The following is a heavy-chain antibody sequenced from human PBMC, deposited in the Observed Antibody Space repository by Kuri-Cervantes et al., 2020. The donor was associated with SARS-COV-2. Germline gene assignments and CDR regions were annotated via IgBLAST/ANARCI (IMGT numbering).Heavy chain of an antibody. Sequence: KVSCKGSGYSFISYWIGWVRQMPGKGLEWMGIIYPGDSDTRYSPSFQGQVTISADKSISTAYLQWSSLKASDTAMYYCARLNSSWYPHYFDYWGQGTLVTVSS. D-gene: IGHD6-13*01. CDR1: GYSFISYW. J-gene: IGHJ4*02. CDR3: ARLNSSWYPHYFDY. V-gene: IGHV5-51*01. CDR2: IYPGDSDT.